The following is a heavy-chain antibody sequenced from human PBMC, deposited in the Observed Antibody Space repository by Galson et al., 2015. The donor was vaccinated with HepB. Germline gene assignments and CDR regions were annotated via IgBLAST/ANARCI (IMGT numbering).Heavy chain of an antibody. CDR1: GGTFNGFG. Sequence: SVKVSCKASGGTFNGFGTSWVRQAPGQGLEWLGHIIPRYGTANYADKFQGRLTITADRSTSAGYMELSSLRSDDTAVYYCATRAFCGGDCHALDSWGQGTLLIVSS. V-gene: IGHV1-69*06. D-gene: IGHD2-21*02. CDR2: IIPRYGTA. CDR3: ATRAFCGGDCHALDS. J-gene: IGHJ5*01.